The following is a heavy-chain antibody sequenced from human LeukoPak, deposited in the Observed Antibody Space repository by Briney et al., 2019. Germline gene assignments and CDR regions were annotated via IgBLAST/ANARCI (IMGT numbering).Heavy chain of an antibody. Sequence: GGSLRLSCAASGFTFSNYGMHWVRQAPGKGLEWVAVMSYDGNNKYYADSVKGRFTISRDNSKNTLHLQMNSLRAEDTAVYYCAKPLGLGGYSSSWRDHYYYYGMDVWGQGTTVTVAS. J-gene: IGHJ6*02. CDR1: GFTFSNYG. D-gene: IGHD6-13*01. V-gene: IGHV3-30*18. CDR3: AKPLGLGGYSSSWRDHYYYYGMDV. CDR2: MSYDGNNK.